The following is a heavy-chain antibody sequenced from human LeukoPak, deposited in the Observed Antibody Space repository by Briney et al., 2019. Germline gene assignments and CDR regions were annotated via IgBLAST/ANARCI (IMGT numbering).Heavy chain of an antibody. CDR1: GFTFNNYA. D-gene: IGHD3-9*01. J-gene: IGHJ4*02. Sequence: RSGGSLRLSCAASGFTFNNYAMSWVRQAPGKGLEWVSAISGSDAGTYYADSVKGRFTISRDNSKNTLYLQMNSLRAEDAAVYYCAKRGTILTGSGYYSDYWGQGTLVTVSS. CDR2: ISGSDAGT. CDR3: AKRGTILTGSGYYSDY. V-gene: IGHV3-23*01.